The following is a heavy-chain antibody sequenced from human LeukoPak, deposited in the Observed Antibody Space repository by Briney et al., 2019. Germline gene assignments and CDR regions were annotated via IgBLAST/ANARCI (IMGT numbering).Heavy chain of an antibody. J-gene: IGHJ4*02. D-gene: IGHD6-19*01. CDR1: GGSVSGYY. CDR2: INHSGST. CDR3: ARESTTVAGTFDY. V-gene: IGHV4-34*01. Sequence: SETLSLTCAVYGGSVSGYYWSRIRQPPGKGLEWIGEINHSGSTNYNPSLKSRVTISVDTSKNQFSLKLSSVTAADTAMYYCARESTTVAGTFDYWGQGTLVTVSS.